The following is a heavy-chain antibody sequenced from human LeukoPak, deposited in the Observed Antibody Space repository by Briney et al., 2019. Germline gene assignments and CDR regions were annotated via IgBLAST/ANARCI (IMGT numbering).Heavy chain of an antibody. D-gene: IGHD3-22*01. CDR3: AKDHRGYRV. Sequence: GGSLRLSCAASGFTFSSNWMHWVRQAPGKGLVWVSRSNEDGSTTNYADSVKGRFTISRDNAKNTPYLQMNSLRAEDTAVYYCAKDHRGYRVWGQGTLVTVSS. CDR2: SNEDGSTT. V-gene: IGHV3-74*01. J-gene: IGHJ4*02. CDR1: GFTFSSNW.